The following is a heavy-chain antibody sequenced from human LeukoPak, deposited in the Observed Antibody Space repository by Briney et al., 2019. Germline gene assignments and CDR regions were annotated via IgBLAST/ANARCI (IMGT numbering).Heavy chain of an antibody. Sequence: GGSLRLSCAASGFTFSSYEMNWVRQAPGKGLEWISYISSSGSTIYYADSEKGRFTISRDNAKNSLYLQMNSLRAEDTAVYYCARAADFWSGYPSMDVWGQGTTVTVSS. V-gene: IGHV3-48*03. CDR3: ARAADFWSGYPSMDV. CDR1: GFTFSSYE. CDR2: ISSSGSTI. D-gene: IGHD3-3*01. J-gene: IGHJ6*02.